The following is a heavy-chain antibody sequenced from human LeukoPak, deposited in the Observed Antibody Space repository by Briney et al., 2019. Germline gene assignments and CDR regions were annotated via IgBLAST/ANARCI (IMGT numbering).Heavy chain of an antibody. CDR2: ISGSGGST. V-gene: IGHV3-23*01. Sequence: GGSLRLSCAASGFTFSTYAMSWVRQAPGKGLEWVSAISGSGGSTYYADSVKGRFTISRDNSKNTLYLQMNSLRAEDTAVYYCAKSTTTVTTHYYYMDVWGKGTTVTVSS. CDR1: GFTFSTYA. CDR3: AKSTTTVTTHYYYMDV. J-gene: IGHJ6*03. D-gene: IGHD4-11*01.